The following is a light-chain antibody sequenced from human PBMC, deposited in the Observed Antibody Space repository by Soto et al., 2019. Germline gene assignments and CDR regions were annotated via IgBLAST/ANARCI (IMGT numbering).Light chain of an antibody. Sequence: AIQLTQSPSSLSASVGDRVTITCRASQGISSALAWYQQKPGKAPKLLIYDASSLESGVPSRFSGSGSGTDFTLTISSLQPGDFATYYCQQFNNYLALTFGGGTKVDIK. CDR2: DAS. CDR3: QQFNNYLALT. CDR1: QGISSA. V-gene: IGKV1D-13*01. J-gene: IGKJ4*01.